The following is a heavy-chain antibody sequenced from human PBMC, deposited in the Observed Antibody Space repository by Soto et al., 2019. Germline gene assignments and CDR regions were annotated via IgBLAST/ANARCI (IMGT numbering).Heavy chain of an antibody. CDR1: GGSISSYY. Sequence: SETLSLTCTVSGGSISSYYWSWIRQPPGKGLEWIGYIYYSGSTNYNPSLKSRVTISVDTSKNQFSLKLSSVTAADTAVYYCSRFLVDTAMVTALYYYYYMDVWGKGTTVTVSS. D-gene: IGHD5-18*01. CDR2: IYYSGST. J-gene: IGHJ6*03. CDR3: SRFLVDTAMVTALYYYYYMDV. V-gene: IGHV4-59*01.